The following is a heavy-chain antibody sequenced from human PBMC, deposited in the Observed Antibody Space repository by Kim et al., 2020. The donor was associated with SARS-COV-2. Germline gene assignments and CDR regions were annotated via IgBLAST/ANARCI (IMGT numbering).Heavy chain of an antibody. D-gene: IGHD4-17*01. J-gene: IGHJ6*02. Sequence: SVKVSCKASGGTFSSYAISWVRQAPGQGLEWMGRIIPILGIANYAQKFQGRVTITADKSTSTAYMELSSLRSEDTAVYYCARVQTTVTEYYYYSMDVWGQGTTVTVSS. V-gene: IGHV1-69*04. CDR2: IIPILGIA. CDR1: GGTFSSYA. CDR3: ARVQTTVTEYYYYSMDV.